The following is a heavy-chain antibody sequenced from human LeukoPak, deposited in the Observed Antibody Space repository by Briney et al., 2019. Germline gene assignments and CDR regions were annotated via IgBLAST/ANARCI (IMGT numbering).Heavy chain of an antibody. D-gene: IGHD1-26*01. CDR2: ISSSSSTI. J-gene: IGHJ4*02. CDR1: GFTFSSYS. Sequence: GGSLRLSCAASGFTFSSYSMNWVRQAPGKGLEWVSYISSSSSTIYYADSVKGRFTISRDNAKNSLYLQMNSLRAEDTAVYYCARVSRSPPVTRGSSLDYWGQGTLVTVSS. CDR3: ARVSRSPPVTRGSSLDY. V-gene: IGHV3-48*01.